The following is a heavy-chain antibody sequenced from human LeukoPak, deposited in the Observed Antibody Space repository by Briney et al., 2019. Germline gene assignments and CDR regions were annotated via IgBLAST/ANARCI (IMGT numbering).Heavy chain of an antibody. CDR1: GFTFTNYA. CDR2: ITGSDGSS. Sequence: GGSLRLSCVASGFTFTNYAMSWVRQAPGKGLEWVSAITGSDGSSYYADSVKGRFTISRDNSKNTLYLQVNSLRAEDTAVYYCAKWGDYDILAGYYVPDYWGQGTLVTVSS. J-gene: IGHJ4*02. D-gene: IGHD3-9*01. V-gene: IGHV3-23*01. CDR3: AKWGDYDILAGYYVPDY.